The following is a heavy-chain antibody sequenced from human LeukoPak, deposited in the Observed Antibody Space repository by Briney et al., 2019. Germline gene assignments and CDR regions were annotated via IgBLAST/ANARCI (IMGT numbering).Heavy chain of an antibody. J-gene: IGHJ4*02. CDR1: GFTFSSYS. CDR3: AKDPPDGYNPY. V-gene: IGHV3-21*04. Sequence: PGGSLGLSCAASGFTFSSYSMNWVRQAPGKGLEWVSSISSSSSYIYYADSVKGRFTISRDNSKNTLYLQMNSLRAEDTAVYYCAKDPPDGYNPYWGQGTLVTVSS. CDR2: ISSSSSYI. D-gene: IGHD5-24*01.